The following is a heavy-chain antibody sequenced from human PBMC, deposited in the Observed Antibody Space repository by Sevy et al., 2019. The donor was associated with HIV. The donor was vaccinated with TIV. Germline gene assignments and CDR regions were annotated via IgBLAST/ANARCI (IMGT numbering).Heavy chain of an antibody. Sequence: SQTLSLTCAISGDSVSSNSAAWNWIRQSPSRGLEWLGRTYYRSKWYNDYAVSVKSRITINPDTSKNQFSLQLNSVTPEDTAVYYCARDLRDSSGWDYWYFDLWGRGTLVTVSS. CDR2: TYYRSKWYN. V-gene: IGHV6-1*01. CDR1: GDSVSSNSAA. D-gene: IGHD6-25*01. CDR3: ARDLRDSSGWDYWYFDL. J-gene: IGHJ2*01.